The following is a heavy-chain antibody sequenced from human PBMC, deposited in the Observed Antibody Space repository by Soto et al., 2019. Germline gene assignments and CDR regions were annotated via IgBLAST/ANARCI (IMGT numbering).Heavy chain of an antibody. CDR3: AADKLGYDRSGYYYYYYGMAV. J-gene: IGHJ6*02. V-gene: IGHV1-58*01. Sequence: SVKVSCKASGFTFTSSGVQWVRQARGQRLEWIGWIVVGSGNTNYAQKFQERVTITRDMSTSTAYMELSSLRSEDTAVYYCAADKLGYDRSGYYYYYYGMAVCGQGTKGTVA. D-gene: IGHD3-22*01. CDR2: IVVGSGNT. CDR1: GFTFTSSG.